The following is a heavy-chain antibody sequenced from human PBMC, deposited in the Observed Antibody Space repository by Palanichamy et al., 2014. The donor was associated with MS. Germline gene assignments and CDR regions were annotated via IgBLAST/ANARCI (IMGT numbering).Heavy chain of an antibody. CDR1: GFTFTNAW. CDR2: IKSKTYGGTV. D-gene: IGHD3-3*01. V-gene: IGHV3-15*01. CDR3: GTVRFLEWLRTTLYYYGVDV. J-gene: IGHJ6*02. Sequence: EVQLVESGGGLLKPGGSLRLSCAASGFTFTNAWMSWVRQAPGKGLEWVGRIKSKTYGGTVDYAAPVKGRFTISRDDSKNTLYLQMNSLKSEDTAVYYCGTVRFLEWLRTTLYYYGVDVWGQGTTVTVSS.